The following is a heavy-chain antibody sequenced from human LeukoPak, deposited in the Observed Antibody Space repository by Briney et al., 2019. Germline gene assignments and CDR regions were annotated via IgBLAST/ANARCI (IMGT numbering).Heavy chain of an antibody. J-gene: IGHJ4*02. V-gene: IGHV1-18*01. CDR2: ISAYNGNT. CDR1: GYTFTSYG. Sequence: ASVKVSCKASGYTFTSYGTSWVRQAPGQGLEWMGWISAYNGNTNYAQKLQGRVTMTTDTSTSTAYMELRSLRSDDTAVYYCARALHSSGYYDPDYWGQGTLVTVSS. D-gene: IGHD3-22*01. CDR3: ARALHSSGYYDPDY.